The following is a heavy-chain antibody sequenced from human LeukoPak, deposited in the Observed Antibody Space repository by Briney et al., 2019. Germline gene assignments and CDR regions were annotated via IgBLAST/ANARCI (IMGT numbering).Heavy chain of an antibody. CDR1: GFSFGNYA. D-gene: IGHD1-26*01. V-gene: IGHV3-23*01. CDR3: VKDPRDTYGTNWFVS. Sequence: GGSLRLSCVAAGFSFGNYAMSWVRQAPGKGLQWVSQISGTGGATCYTISRDNSKKTLYLQLSGLRVEDTAMYYCVKDPRDTYGTNWFVSWGQGTLLIVSS. J-gene: IGHJ5*01. CDR2: ISGTGGAT.